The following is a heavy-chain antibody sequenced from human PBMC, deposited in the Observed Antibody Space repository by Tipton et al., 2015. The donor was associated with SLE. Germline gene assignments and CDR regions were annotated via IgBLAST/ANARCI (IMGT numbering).Heavy chain of an antibody. CDR1: GFSLSGFW. J-gene: IGHJ4*02. Sequence: SLRLSCAASGFSLSGFWMSWVRQAPGKGLGWVSCISGSSSFIYYADSVEGRFTISRDNANNSLYLEMNSLRVEDTAVYYCARRRQYGSGSYSDYWGQGTLVTVSS. CDR2: ISGSSSFI. V-gene: IGHV3-21*03. CDR3: ARRRQYGSGSYSDY. D-gene: IGHD3-10*01.